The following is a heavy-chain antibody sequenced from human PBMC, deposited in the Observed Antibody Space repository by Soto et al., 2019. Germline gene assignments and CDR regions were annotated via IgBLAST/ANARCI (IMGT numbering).Heavy chain of an antibody. J-gene: IGHJ4*01. CDR2: ISYDGSNK. CDR3: AGGKYYFDY. D-gene: IGHD1-26*01. CDR1: GFTFNNYG. V-gene: IGHV3-33*01. Sequence: QVHLVESGGGVVQPGRSLRLSCAASGFTFNNYGMHWARQAPGKGLEWVAFISYDGSNKYYPDSVKGRFTISRDNSKNTLYLQMNSLRAEDTAMYYCAGGKYYFDYCGHGTLVTVSS.